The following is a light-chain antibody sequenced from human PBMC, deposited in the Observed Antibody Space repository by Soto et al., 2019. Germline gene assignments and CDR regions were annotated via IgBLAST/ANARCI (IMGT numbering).Light chain of an antibody. V-gene: IGKV3-15*01. CDR1: QSVSSN. CDR3: QQYSNWPRT. Sequence: EIVMTQSPATLSVSPGERATLSCRASQSVSSNLAWYQQQSGQAPRLLIYGASTRATGIPARFSGSGSGAEFTLTISSLQSEDFAVYDCQQYSNWPRTFGHGTKVEIK. CDR2: GAS. J-gene: IGKJ1*01.